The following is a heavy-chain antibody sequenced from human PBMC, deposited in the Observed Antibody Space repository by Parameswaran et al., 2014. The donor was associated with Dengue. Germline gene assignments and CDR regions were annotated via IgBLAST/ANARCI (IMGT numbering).Heavy chain of an antibody. CDR2: VYWNDDA. J-gene: IGHJ6*02. CDR1: G. CDR3: AYGRSTNQWQLGRDYYNDIDI. V-gene: IGHV2-5*01. Sequence: GARWIRQPPGKALESLAFVYWNDDARYSPSLRTRITISKDTSKNQVVLAMTNMDPVDTATYYCAYGRSTNQWQLGRDYYNDIDIWGQGTTVTVSS. D-gene: IGHD6-19*01.